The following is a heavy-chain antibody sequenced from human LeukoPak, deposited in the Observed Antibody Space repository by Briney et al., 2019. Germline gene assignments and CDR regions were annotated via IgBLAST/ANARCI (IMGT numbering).Heavy chain of an antibody. CDR1: GYTFTGYY. Sequence: GASVKVSCKASGYTFTGYYMHWVRQAPGQGLEWMGGIIPIFGTANYAQKFQGRVTITADESTSTAYMELSSLRSEDTAVYYCADGVRATMDVWGKGTTVTVSS. V-gene: IGHV1-69*13. CDR2: IIPIFGTA. D-gene: IGHD2-8*01. J-gene: IGHJ6*03. CDR3: ADGVRATMDV.